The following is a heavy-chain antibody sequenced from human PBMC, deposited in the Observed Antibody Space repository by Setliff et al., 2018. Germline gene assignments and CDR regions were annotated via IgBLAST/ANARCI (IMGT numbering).Heavy chain of an antibody. J-gene: IGHJ6*03. V-gene: IGHV7-4-1*02. Sequence: RASVKVSCKASGYSFSTYAMSWIRQAPGQGLEWMGWINTNTGNPTYAQDFTGRFVFSLDTSVSTAYLQISSLKAEDTAVYYCARASRFGTIVYKGYYYMDVWGKGTTVTVS. D-gene: IGHD3-10*01. CDR2: INTNTGNP. CDR1: GYSFSTYA. CDR3: ARASRFGTIVYKGYYYMDV.